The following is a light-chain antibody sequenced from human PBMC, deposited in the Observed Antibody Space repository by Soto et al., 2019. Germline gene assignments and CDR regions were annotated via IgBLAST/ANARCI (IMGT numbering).Light chain of an antibody. CDR2: GAS. V-gene: IGKV3-20*01. CDR1: QYINTR. Sequence: EIVLTQSPATLSSFPGDRVTLSCRASQYINTRLAWYQHTARQAPSLLNYGASSRAASIPGRFSGSGSGTDFTLTISRLEHEDFAVYCCQQYGRSFTFGGGTKVDIK. CDR3: QQYGRSFT. J-gene: IGKJ4*01.